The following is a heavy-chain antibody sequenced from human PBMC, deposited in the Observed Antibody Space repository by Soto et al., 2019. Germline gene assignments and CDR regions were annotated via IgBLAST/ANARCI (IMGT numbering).Heavy chain of an antibody. D-gene: IGHD3-10*01. J-gene: IGHJ4*02. Sequence: ASVKVSCKVSGYTLTELSMHWVRQAPGKGLEWTGGFDPEDGETIYAQKFQGRVTMTEDTSTDTAYMELSSLRSEDTAVYYCATGIWFGELLPDDYWGQGTLVTVSS. CDR2: FDPEDGET. CDR1: GYTLTELS. CDR3: ATGIWFGELLPDDY. V-gene: IGHV1-24*01.